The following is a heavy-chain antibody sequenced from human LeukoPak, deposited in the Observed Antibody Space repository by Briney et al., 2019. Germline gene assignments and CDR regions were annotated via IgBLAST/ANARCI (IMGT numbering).Heavy chain of an antibody. Sequence: SETLSLTCTVSGGSIISGSYYWSWIRQPPGKGLEWIGYIYHSGSTYYNPSLKSRVTISVDRSKNQFSLKLSSVTAADTAVYYCARGPYYDFWSGYSSHTLDAFDIWGQGTMVTVSS. CDR1: GGSIISGSYY. J-gene: IGHJ3*02. V-gene: IGHV4-30-2*01. CDR2: IYHSGST. CDR3: ARGPYYDFWSGYSSHTLDAFDI. D-gene: IGHD3-3*01.